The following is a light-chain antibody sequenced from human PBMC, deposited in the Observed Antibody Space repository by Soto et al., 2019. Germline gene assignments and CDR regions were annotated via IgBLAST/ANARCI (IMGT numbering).Light chain of an antibody. Sequence: EIVMTQSPGTLSVSPGEGATLFCRASQSVRTKLAWYQQRAGQAPRLHMYGASTRATGIPDRFSGSGSGTEFTLTISSLQSEDFAVYYCQQYNSWPPITFGQGTRLEMK. CDR3: QQYNSWPPIT. V-gene: IGKV3-15*01. CDR1: QSVRTK. CDR2: GAS. J-gene: IGKJ5*01.